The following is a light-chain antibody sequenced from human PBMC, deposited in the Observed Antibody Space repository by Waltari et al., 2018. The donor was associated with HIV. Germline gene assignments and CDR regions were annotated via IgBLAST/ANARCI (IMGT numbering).Light chain of an antibody. J-gene: IGKJ2*01. CDR3: QQYFFPPRFT. CDR2: WAS. V-gene: IGKV4-1*01. Sequence: DIVLTQSPDSLVVSLGERATINCKSSRTLLCSSNNKNYLAWYQLKPGQTPKLLFYWASTRESGVPDRFTASGSRTDFALTITNLQAEDVAVYYCQQYFFPPRFTFGQGTKLQI. CDR1: RTLLCSSNNKNY.